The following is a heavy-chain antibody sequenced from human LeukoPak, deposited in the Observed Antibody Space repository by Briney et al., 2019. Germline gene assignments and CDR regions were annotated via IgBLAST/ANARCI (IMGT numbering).Heavy chain of an antibody. CDR3: ARDKEEWLVVTTYYYYGMDV. Sequence: SVKVSCKASGGTFSSYAISWVRQAPGQGLEWMGRIIPILGIANYAQKFQGRVTITADKSTSTAYMELSSLRSEDAAAYYCARDKEEWLVVTTYYYYGMDVWGQGTTVTVSS. D-gene: IGHD6-19*01. J-gene: IGHJ6*02. V-gene: IGHV1-69*04. CDR1: GGTFSSYA. CDR2: IIPILGIA.